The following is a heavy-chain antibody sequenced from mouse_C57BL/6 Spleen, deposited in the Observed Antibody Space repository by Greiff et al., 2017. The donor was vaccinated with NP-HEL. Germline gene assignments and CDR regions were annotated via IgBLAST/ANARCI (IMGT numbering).Heavy chain of an antibody. D-gene: IGHD1-1*01. CDR3: AREGTTVLDY. CDR1: GFTFSDYY. J-gene: IGHJ2*01. Sequence: EVMLVESEGGLVQPGSSMKLSCTASGFTFSDYYMAWVRQVPEKGLEWVANINYDGSSTYYLDSLKSRFIISRDNAKNILYLQMSSLKSEDTATYYCAREGTTVLDYWGQGTTLTVSS. V-gene: IGHV5-16*01. CDR2: INYDGSST.